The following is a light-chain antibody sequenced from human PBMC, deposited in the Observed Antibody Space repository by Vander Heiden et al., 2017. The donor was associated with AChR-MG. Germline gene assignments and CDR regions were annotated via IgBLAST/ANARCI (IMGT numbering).Light chain of an antibody. V-gene: IGLV2-14*01. CDR2: DVS. J-gene: IGLJ3*02. CDR3: SSYTSSSTWV. CDR1: SSDVGSYNY. Sequence: QPALTQPASVSGSPGPSITISCTGTSSDVGSYNYVSWYQQHPGKAPKLMIYDVSKRPSGVSNRFSGSKSCNTASLTISGLQAEDEADYYCSSYTSSSTWVFGGGTKLTVL.